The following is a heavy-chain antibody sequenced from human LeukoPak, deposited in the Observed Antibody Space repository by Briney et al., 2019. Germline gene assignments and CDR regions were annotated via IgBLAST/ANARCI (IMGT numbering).Heavy chain of an antibody. CDR3: AKDRGYSYGYETDYYYYVMDV. J-gene: IGHJ6*02. V-gene: IGHV3-73*01. D-gene: IGHD5-18*01. CDR1: GFTFSGSA. Sequence: GGSLRLSCAASGFTFSGSAMHWVRQASGKGLEWVGRIRSKANSYATAYAASVKGRFTISRDDSKKTAYLQMNSLKTEDTAVYYCAKDRGYSYGYETDYYYYVMDVWGQGTPVTVSS. CDR2: IRSKANSYAT.